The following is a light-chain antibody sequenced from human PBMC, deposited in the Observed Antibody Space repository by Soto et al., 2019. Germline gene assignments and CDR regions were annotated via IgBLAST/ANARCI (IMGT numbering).Light chain of an antibody. CDR3: CSYAGSYTFERV. Sequence: QSALTQPRSVSGSPGQSVTISCTGTSSDVGGYNYVSWYQQHPGKAPKLMIYDVSKRPSGVPDRFSGSKSGNTASQTISGLQAEDEADYYCCSYAGSYTFERVFGGGTKLTVL. J-gene: IGLJ3*02. V-gene: IGLV2-11*01. CDR1: SSDVGGYNY. CDR2: DVS.